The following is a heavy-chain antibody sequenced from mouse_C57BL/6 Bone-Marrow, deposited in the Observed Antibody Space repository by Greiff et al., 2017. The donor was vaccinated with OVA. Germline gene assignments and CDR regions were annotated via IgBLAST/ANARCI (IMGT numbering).Heavy chain of an antibody. CDR2: IYPGDGDT. CDR1: GYAFSSSW. J-gene: IGHJ1*03. CDR3: ARGANWDPYWYFDV. D-gene: IGHD4-1*01. Sequence: QVQLQQSGPELVKPGASVKISCKASGYAFSSSWMNWVKQRPGKGLEWIGRIYPGDGDTNYNGKFKGKATLTADKSSSTAYMQLSSLTSEDSAVYFCARGANWDPYWYFDVWGTGTTVTVSS. V-gene: IGHV1-82*01.